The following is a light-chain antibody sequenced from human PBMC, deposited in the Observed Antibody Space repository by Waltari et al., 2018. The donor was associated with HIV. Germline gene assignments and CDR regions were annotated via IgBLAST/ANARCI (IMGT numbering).Light chain of an antibody. V-gene: IGLV2-11*01. CDR2: DVT. CDR3: CSYAGAYTFWV. J-gene: IGLJ3*02. CDR1: SSAVGGYDY. Sequence: QSALTQPRSVSGSPGQSVTISCTGTSSAVGGYDYVSWYQQHPGNAPRLMIYDVTKRPSGVRDRFSGSKSGNTASLTISGLQAEDEAEYYCCSYAGAYTFWVFGGGTQLTVL.